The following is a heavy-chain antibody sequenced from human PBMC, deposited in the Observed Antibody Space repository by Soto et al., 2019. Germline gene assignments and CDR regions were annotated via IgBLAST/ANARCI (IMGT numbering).Heavy chain of an antibody. CDR3: ARVRLGSSYFDY. V-gene: IGHV3-53*01. D-gene: IGHD6-6*01. CDR2: IYSGGST. Sequence: GGSLRLSXAASGFTVSSNYMSWVRQAPGKGLEWVSVIYSGGSTYYADSVKGRFTISRDNSKNTLYLQMNSLRAEDTAVYYCARVRLGSSYFDYWGQGTLVTVSS. J-gene: IGHJ4*02. CDR1: GFTVSSNY.